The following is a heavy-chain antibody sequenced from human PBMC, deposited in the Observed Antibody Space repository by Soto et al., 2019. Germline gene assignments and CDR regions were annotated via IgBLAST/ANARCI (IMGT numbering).Heavy chain of an antibody. CDR3: TRDWEITVSTWSFGGF. J-gene: IGHJ4*02. V-gene: IGHV1-69*08. Sequence: QVQLVQTGAEVKKPGSSVKVSCKASGGTFSPYTINWVRQAPGLGLEWMGRIIPFHGVTNYAQKFQARVTITADKSTSTAYVELSGLRFEDTAMYYCTRDWEITVSTWSFGGFWGRGTLVTVSS. CDR2: IIPFHGVT. CDR1: GGTFSPYT. D-gene: IGHD3-10*01.